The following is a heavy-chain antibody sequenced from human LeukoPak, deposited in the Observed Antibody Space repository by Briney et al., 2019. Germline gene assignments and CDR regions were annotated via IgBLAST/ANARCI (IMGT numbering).Heavy chain of an antibody. CDR3: ARVRSHHDILTGQGLYYYYYMDV. J-gene: IGHJ6*03. Sequence: GGSLRLSCAASGFTFSSYWMSWVRQAPGKGLEWVANIKQDGSEKYYVDSVKGRFTISRDNAKNSLYLQMNSLRAEDTAVYYCARVRSHHDILTGQGLYYYYYMDVWGKGPRSPSP. CDR2: IKQDGSEK. D-gene: IGHD3-9*01. CDR1: GFTFSSYW. V-gene: IGHV3-7*01.